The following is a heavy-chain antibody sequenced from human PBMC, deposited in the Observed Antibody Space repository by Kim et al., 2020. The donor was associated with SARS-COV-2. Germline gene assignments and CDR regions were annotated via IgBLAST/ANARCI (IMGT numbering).Heavy chain of an antibody. Sequence: GSLRLSCAASGFTLTDYHMTWIRLAPGKGLEWVSYISSGGHTIYYADSVKGRFTISRDNAKNSLHLQMNNLRVEDTAVYYCATTLWYYFDNWGQGTLVTVSS. CDR2: ISSGGHTI. V-gene: IGHV3-11*01. CDR3: ATTLWYYFDN. J-gene: IGHJ4*02. D-gene: IGHD2-21*01. CDR1: GFTLTDYH.